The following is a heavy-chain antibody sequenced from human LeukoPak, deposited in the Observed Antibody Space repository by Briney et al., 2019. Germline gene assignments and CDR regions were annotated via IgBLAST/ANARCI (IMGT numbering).Heavy chain of an antibody. V-gene: IGHV3-21*01. Sequence: GGSLRLSCAASGFTFSSYSMNWVRQAPGKGLEWVSSISSSSSYIYHADSVKGRFTISRDNAKNSLYLQMNSLRAEDTAVYYCAREGIAVAGTDYYGMDVWGKGTTVTVSS. CDR1: GFTFSSYS. J-gene: IGHJ6*04. D-gene: IGHD6-19*01. CDR2: ISSSSSYI. CDR3: AREGIAVAGTDYYGMDV.